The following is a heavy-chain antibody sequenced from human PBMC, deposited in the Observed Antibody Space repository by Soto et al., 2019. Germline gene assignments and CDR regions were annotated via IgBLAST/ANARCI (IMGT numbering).Heavy chain of an antibody. Sequence: GGSLRLSYAASGFTFSSFCMSWVRQAPGKGLEWVANIKQDGSEKYYVDSVKGRFTISRDNAKKSLYLQMNSLRAEDTAVYYCAREREGYDILTGYYADYWGQGTLVTVSS. CDR1: GFTFSSFC. CDR2: IKQDGSEK. CDR3: AREREGYDILTGYYADY. V-gene: IGHV3-7*05. J-gene: IGHJ4*02. D-gene: IGHD3-9*01.